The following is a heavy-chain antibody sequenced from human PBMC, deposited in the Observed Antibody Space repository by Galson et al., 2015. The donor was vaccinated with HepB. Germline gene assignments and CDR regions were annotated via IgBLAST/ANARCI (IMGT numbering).Heavy chain of an antibody. D-gene: IGHD3-10*01. V-gene: IGHV3-23*01. J-gene: IGHJ4*02. CDR3: AKQVFGSGIYSLYYFDY. CDR2: ISGSGDNT. Sequence: SLRLSCAASGFTFSNYGMNWVRQAPGKGLEWVAAISGSGDNTYFADSVKGRFTISRDNSKNTLYLQMNLLRAEDTALYYCAKQVFGSGIYSLYYFDYWGQGTLVTVSS. CDR1: GFTFSNYG.